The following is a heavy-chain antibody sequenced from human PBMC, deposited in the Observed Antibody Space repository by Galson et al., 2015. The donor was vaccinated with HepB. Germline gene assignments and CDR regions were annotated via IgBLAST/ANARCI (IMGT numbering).Heavy chain of an antibody. CDR1: GYTFTGYY. CDR3: ARSPSRYTLTSGGFDP. J-gene: IGHJ5*02. D-gene: IGHD6-13*01. CDR2: IIPIFGTA. Sequence: SVKVSCKASGYTFTGYYMHWVRQAPGQGLEWMGGIIPIFGTANYAQKFQGRVTITADESTSTAYMELSSLRSEDTAVYYCARSPSRYTLTSGGFDPWGQGTLVTVSS. V-gene: IGHV1-69*13.